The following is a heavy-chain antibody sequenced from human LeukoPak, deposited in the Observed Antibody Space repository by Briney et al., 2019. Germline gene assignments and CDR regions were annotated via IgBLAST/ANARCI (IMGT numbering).Heavy chain of an antibody. J-gene: IGHJ4*02. CDR2: IIPIFGTA. V-gene: IGHV1-69*05. Sequence: SVKVSRKASGGTFSSYAISWVRQAPGQGLEWMGRIIPIFGTANYAQKFQGRVTITTDESTSTAYMELSSLRPEDTAVYYCATSREMATVDYWGQGTLVTVSS. CDR3: ATSREMATVDY. D-gene: IGHD5-24*01. CDR1: GGTFSSYA.